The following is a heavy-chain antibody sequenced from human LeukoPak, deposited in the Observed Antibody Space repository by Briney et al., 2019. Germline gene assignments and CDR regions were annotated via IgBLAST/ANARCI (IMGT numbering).Heavy chain of an antibody. J-gene: IGHJ4*02. D-gene: IGHD4-23*01. V-gene: IGHV3-7*01. CDR2: IKQDGSEK. CDR3: ACRRWKTSAVDY. Sequence: GGSLRLSCAASGFTFSSYWMSWVRLAPGKGLEWVTNIKQDGSEKYYVDSVKGRFTISRDNAKNSLYLQMNSLRAEDTAVYFCACRRWKTSAVDYWGQGTLVTVSS. CDR1: GFTFSSYW.